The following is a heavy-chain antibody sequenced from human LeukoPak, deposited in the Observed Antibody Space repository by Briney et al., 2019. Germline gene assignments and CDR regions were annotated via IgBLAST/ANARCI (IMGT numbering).Heavy chain of an antibody. CDR3: ARSGAYSGSYYYFDY. D-gene: IGHD1-26*01. Sequence: ASVKVSCKASGYTSTSYGISWVRQAPGQGLEWMGWISAYNGNTNYAQKLQGRVTMTTDTSTSTAYMELRSLRSDDTAVYYCARSGAYSGSYYYFDYWGQGTLVTVSS. V-gene: IGHV1-18*01. CDR1: GYTSTSYG. J-gene: IGHJ4*02. CDR2: ISAYNGNT.